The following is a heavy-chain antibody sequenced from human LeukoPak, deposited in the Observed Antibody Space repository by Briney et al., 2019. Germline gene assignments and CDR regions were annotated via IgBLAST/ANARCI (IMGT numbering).Heavy chain of an antibody. CDR1: GGTFISYA. D-gene: IGHD3-10*01. V-gene: IGHV1-18*01. J-gene: IGHJ4*02. CDR3: ARGYGPAMVRGVIIY. Sequence: ASVKVSCKASGGTFISYAISWVRQAPGQGLEWMGWISAYNGNTNYAQKLQGRVTMTTDTSTSTAYMELRSLRSDDTAVYYCARGYGPAMVRGVIIYWGQGTLVTVSS. CDR2: ISAYNGNT.